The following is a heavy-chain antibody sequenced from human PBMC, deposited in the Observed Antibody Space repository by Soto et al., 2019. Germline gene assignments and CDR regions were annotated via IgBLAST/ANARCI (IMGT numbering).Heavy chain of an antibody. V-gene: IGHV1-69*13. J-gene: IGHJ6*02. CDR3: ATERELVVVAETPIHYSGMDA. CDR1: GGTFSSYA. Sequence: SVKVSCKASGGTFSSYAISWVRQAPGQGLEWMGGIIPIFGTANYAQKSQGRVTITADESTSTAYMEMNSLRAEDTAVYYCATERELVVVAETPIHYSGMDAWGQGTTVTVSS. D-gene: IGHD2-15*01. CDR2: IIPIFGTA.